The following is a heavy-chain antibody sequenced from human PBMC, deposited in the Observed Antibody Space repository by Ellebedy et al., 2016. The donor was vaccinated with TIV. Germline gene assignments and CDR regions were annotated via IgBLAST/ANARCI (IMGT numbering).Heavy chain of an antibody. J-gene: IGHJ4*02. V-gene: IGHV4-59*01. Sequence: MPSETLSLTCAVSGGSMTHYYWSWIPQPPGKGLAWIGKIYYSGSTNSNPSLNSLVTMTVDPSKDQFSMKLHSMTAADTALYYCSGVWTGVSTHLDYWGQGTLVTVSS. CDR3: SGVWTGVSTHLDY. CDR1: GGSMTHYY. D-gene: IGHD3/OR15-3a*01. CDR2: IYYSGST.